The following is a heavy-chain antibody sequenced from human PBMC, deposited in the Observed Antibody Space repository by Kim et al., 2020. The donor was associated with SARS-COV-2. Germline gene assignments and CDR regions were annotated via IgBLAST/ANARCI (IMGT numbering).Heavy chain of an antibody. CDR2: ISAYNGNT. V-gene: IGHV1-18*01. D-gene: IGHD6-19*01. J-gene: IGHJ6*02. CDR3: ARDYITAYSSGWTYYYYGMDV. CDR1: GYTFTSYG. Sequence: ASVKVSCKASGYTFTSYGISWVRQAPGQGLEWMGWISAYNGNTNYAQKLQGRVTMTTDTSTSTAYMELRSLRSDDTAVYYCARDYITAYSSGWTYYYYGMDVWGQGTTVTVSS.